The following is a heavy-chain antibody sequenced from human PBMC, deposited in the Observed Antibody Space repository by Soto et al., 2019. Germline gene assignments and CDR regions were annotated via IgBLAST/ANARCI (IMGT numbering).Heavy chain of an antibody. CDR1: GFTFSSYW. Sequence: EVQLVESGGGLVQPGGSLRLSCVASGFTFSSYWMSWVRQAPVKGLEWVGNIKQDGSEENYVESVKGRFTISRDNAKNSMYLQMNSLRAEDTAVYYCARIAASGRGWDVWGQGTTVVVSS. D-gene: IGHD6-13*01. V-gene: IGHV3-7*01. CDR2: IKQDGSEE. J-gene: IGHJ6*02. CDR3: ARIAASGRGWDV.